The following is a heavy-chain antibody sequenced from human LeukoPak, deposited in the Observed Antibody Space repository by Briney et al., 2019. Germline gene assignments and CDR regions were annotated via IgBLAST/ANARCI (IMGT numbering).Heavy chain of an antibody. V-gene: IGHV3-15*05. CDR2: IYRKADGRTT. CDR1: GVTSSNTW. J-gene: IGHJ6*02. CDR3: TTDSDCSTTTCYASSNYYYGLDA. D-gene: IGHD2-2*01. Sequence: GGSLRLSCAASGVTSSNTWMTWVRQAPGGGREWGGRIYRKADGRTTDYSAPGKGRFTISRYDSTNTLYMQINSLKAEDTAVHYCTTDSDCSTTTCYASSNYYYGLDAWGQGPGVTVSS.